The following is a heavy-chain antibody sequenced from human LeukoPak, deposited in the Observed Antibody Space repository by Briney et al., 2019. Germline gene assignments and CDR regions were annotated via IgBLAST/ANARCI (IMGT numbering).Heavy chain of an antibody. Sequence: ASVKVSCKASGGTFSSYAISWVRQAPGQGLEWMGRIIPILGIASYAQKFQGRVTITADKSTSTAYMELSSLRSEDTAVYYCARGGLSGYYQYFDYWGQGTLVTVSS. D-gene: IGHD3-22*01. CDR3: ARGGLSGYYQYFDY. CDR1: GGTFSSYA. CDR2: IIPILGIA. J-gene: IGHJ4*02. V-gene: IGHV1-69*04.